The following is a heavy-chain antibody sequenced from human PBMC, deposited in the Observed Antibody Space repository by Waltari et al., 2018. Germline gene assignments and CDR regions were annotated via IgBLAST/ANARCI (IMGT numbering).Heavy chain of an antibody. D-gene: IGHD5-12*01. V-gene: IGHV5-51*01. CDR1: GYSFNNYW. Sequence: EVQLVQSGAEVKKPGESLKISCKGSGYSFNNYWIGWVRQMPGKGLEWMGAVYPADSDTRYSPSFQGQVTMSADKSISTAYLEWSTLKASDTAMYYCARRSFLSGNAAFDIWGPGTMVTVSS. J-gene: IGHJ3*02. CDR2: VYPADSDT. CDR3: ARRSFLSGNAAFDI.